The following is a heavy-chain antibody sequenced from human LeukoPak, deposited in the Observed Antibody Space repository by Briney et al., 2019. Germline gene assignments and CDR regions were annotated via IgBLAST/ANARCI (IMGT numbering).Heavy chain of an antibody. Sequence: SETLSLTCTVSGGSISSYYWSWIRQPPGKGLEWIGYIYYSGSTNYNPSLKSRVTISVDTSKNQFSLKLSSVTAADTAVYYCARVGVGAIGWFDPWGQGTLVTVSS. V-gene: IGHV4-59*01. J-gene: IGHJ5*02. CDR3: ARVGVGAIGWFDP. CDR1: GGSISSYY. D-gene: IGHD1-26*01. CDR2: IYYSGST.